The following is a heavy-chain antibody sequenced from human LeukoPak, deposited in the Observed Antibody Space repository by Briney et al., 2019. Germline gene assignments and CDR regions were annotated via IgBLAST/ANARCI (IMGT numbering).Heavy chain of an antibody. J-gene: IGHJ5*02. CDR3: ARDQPGYYDFWSGYYGVDP. CDR1: GFTFSSYA. D-gene: IGHD3-3*01. CDR2: ISYDGSNK. V-gene: IGHV3-30-3*01. Sequence: GRSLRLSCAASGFTFSSYAMHWVRQAPGKGLEWVAVISYDGSNKYYADSVKGRFTISRDNSKNTLYLQMNSLRAEDTAVYCCARDQPGYYDFWSGYYGVDPWGQGTLVTVSP.